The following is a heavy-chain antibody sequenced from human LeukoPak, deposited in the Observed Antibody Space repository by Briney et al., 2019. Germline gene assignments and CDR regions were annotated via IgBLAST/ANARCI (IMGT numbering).Heavy chain of an antibody. V-gene: IGHV1-18*01. CDR2: ISAYNGNT. D-gene: IGHD5-12*01. CDR1: GYTFTSCG. J-gene: IGHJ4*02. Sequence: ASVKVSCKASGYTFTSCGISWVRQAPGQGLEWMGWISAYNGNTNSAQNLQGRVTMTTDTFTSTAYMELRSLRSDDTAVYYCARDPDYLNLLYWGQGTLVTVSS. CDR3: ARDPDYLNLLY.